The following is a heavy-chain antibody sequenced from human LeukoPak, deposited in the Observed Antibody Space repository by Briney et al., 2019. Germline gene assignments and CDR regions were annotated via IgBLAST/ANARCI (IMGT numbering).Heavy chain of an antibody. V-gene: IGHV3-9*01. J-gene: IGHJ5*02. CDR2: ISWNSGSI. CDR1: GFTFEDYA. Sequence: GRSLRLSCAASGFTFEDYAMTWGRQAPGKGLGWVSGISWNSGSIGYADSVKGRFTISRDNANNSLYLQMNSLRAEDTALYYCAKDICDFWSGYSWFDPWGQGTLVTVSS. CDR3: AKDICDFWSGYSWFDP. D-gene: IGHD3-3*01.